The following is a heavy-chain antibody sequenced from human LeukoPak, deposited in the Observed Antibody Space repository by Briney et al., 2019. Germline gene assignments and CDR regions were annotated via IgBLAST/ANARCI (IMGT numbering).Heavy chain of an antibody. CDR1: GGSISSYY. CDR2: IYYSGST. J-gene: IGHJ5*02. Sequence: SETLSLTCTVSGGSISSYYWSWIRQPPGKGLGWIGYIYYSGSTNYNPSLKSRVTISVDTSKNQFSLKLGSVTAADTAVYYCARGALNWFDPWGQGTLVTVSS. CDR3: ARGALNWFDP. V-gene: IGHV4-59*01.